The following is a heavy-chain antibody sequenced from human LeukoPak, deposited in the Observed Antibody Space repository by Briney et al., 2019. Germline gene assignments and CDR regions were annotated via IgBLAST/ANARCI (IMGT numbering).Heavy chain of an antibody. CDR3: ARTLRDYDILTGYYNRVGRFDP. CDR1: GGSISSYY. CDR2: IYYSGST. D-gene: IGHD3-9*01. Sequence: SETLSLTCTVSGGSISSYYWSWIRQPPGKGLEWIGYIYYSGSTNYNPSLKSRVTISVDTSKNQFSLKLSSVTAADTAVYYCARTLRDYDILTGYYNRVGRFDPWGQGTLVTVSS. J-gene: IGHJ5*02. V-gene: IGHV4-59*01.